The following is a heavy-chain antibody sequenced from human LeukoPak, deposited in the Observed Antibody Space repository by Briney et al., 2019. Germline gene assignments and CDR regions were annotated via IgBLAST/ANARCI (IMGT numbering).Heavy chain of an antibody. V-gene: IGHV3-23*01. D-gene: IGHD5-24*01. J-gene: IGHJ4*02. CDR2: ISNSGDST. CDR1: GFTFNNYA. Sequence: GGSLRLSCAASGFTFNNYAMSWVRQAPGKGLEWVSAISNSGDSTYYADSVKGRFTISRDNAKNSLYLQMNSLRAEDTAVYYCAREEMATIGVDYWGQGTLVTVSS. CDR3: AREEMATIGVDY.